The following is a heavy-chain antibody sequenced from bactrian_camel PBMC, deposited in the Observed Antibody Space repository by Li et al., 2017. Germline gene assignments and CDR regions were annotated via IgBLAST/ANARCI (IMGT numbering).Heavy chain of an antibody. Sequence: HVQLVESGGGSVQAGGSLRLSCEASRLPYSYCMGWFRRAPGKEREGVAAIFSDGTTSYADSVKGRFTIAKGTTKNTVYLQMNSLKPEDTAMYDCAAGVGVCLTFGHFGYWGHGTQVTVS. CDR1: RLPYSYC. CDR2: IFSDGTT. J-gene: IGHJ6*01. V-gene: IGHV3S55*01. CDR3: AAGVGVCLTFGHFGY. D-gene: IGHD1*01.